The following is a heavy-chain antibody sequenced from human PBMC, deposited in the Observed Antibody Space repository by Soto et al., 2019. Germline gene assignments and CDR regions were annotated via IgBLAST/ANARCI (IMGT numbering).Heavy chain of an antibody. CDR1: GFTFSSYA. J-gene: IGHJ4*02. CDR3: ARDGEIAAAGLYFDY. D-gene: IGHD6-13*01. Sequence: GGSLRLSCAASGFTFSSYAMHWVRQAPGKGLEWVAVISYDGSNKYYADSVKGRFTISRDNSKNTLYLQMNSLRAEDTAGYYCARDGEIAAAGLYFDYWGQGTLVTVSS. V-gene: IGHV3-30-3*01. CDR2: ISYDGSNK.